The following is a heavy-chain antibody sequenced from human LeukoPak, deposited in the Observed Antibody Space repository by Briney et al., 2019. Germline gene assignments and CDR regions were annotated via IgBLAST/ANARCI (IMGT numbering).Heavy chain of an antibody. CDR1: GGSISGYY. J-gene: IGHJ6*03. CDR2: IYYTVIS. Sequence: SETLSLTCTVSGGSISGYYWSWIRQPPGKGLEWIGYIYYTVISNYNPSLKSRVTKSVDTSKNQFSLKLSSVTAADTAVYYCARVHHNLGCSTTICPHYYYYMDVWGKGTTVTVSS. CDR3: ARVHHNLGCSTTICPHYYYYMDV. D-gene: IGHD2-2*01. V-gene: IGHV4-59*01.